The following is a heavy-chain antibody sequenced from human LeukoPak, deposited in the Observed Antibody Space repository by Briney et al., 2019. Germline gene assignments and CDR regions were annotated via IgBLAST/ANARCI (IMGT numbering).Heavy chain of an antibody. D-gene: IGHD6-19*01. CDR2: MYHSGSV. Sequence: SETLSLTCAVSGYSIRSGYYWGWIRQPPGKGQEWIGYMYHSGSVYYNPSLRSRVTISLDTSQNQFSLKLSSLTAADTAVYYCARSEYSSGWSFDYWGQGTLVTVSS. J-gene: IGHJ4*02. V-gene: IGHV4-38-2*01. CDR3: ARSEYSSGWSFDY. CDR1: GYSIRSGYY.